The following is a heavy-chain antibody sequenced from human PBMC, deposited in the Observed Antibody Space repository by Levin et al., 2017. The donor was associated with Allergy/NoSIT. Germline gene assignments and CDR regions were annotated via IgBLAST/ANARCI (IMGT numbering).Heavy chain of an antibody. D-gene: IGHD3-9*01. CDR2: IYISGTT. CDR1: GGSISSHSYY. CDR3: AREIRYQYLQY. J-gene: IGHJ1*01. Sequence: SCTVSGGSISSHSYYWSWLRQPAGKGLEWIGHIYISGTTEYNPSLKSRVTISQDTSKNQFSLKLTSVTVADTAVYYCAREIRYQYLQYWGQGSLVTVSS. V-gene: IGHV4-61*09.